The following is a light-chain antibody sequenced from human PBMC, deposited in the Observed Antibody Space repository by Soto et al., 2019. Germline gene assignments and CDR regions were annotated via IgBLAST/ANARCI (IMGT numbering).Light chain of an antibody. CDR2: DVS. J-gene: IGLJ1*01. CDR1: SSDVGSYNR. Sequence: QSALTQPPSVSESPGQSVTSSCTGTSSDVGSYNRVSWYQQPPGTAPKLMIYDVSNRPSGVPDRFSGSKSGNTASLTISGLQAEDEADYYCSSYTTSSTYVFGTGTNLTVL. V-gene: IGLV2-18*02. CDR3: SSYTTSSTYV.